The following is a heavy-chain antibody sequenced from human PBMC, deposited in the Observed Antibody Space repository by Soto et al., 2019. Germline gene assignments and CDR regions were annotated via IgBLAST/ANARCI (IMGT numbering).Heavy chain of an antibody. CDR1: GGTFSSYA. Sequence: SVKVSCKASGGTFSSYAISWVRQAPGQGLEWMGGIIPIFGTTNYAQKFQGRVTITADESTSTAYMELSSLRSEDTAVYYCARGVRDGYNYPLDYWGQGTLVTVSS. J-gene: IGHJ4*02. CDR2: IIPIFGTT. V-gene: IGHV1-69*13. D-gene: IGHD5-12*01. CDR3: ARGVRDGYNYPLDY.